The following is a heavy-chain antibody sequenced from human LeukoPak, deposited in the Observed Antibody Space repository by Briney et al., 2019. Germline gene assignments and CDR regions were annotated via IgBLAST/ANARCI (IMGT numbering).Heavy chain of an antibody. J-gene: IGHJ4*02. V-gene: IGHV3-30-3*01. CDR1: GFNFRSYA. D-gene: IGHD1-14*01. CDR3: ARDSGNHEAFDY. CDR2: ISYDGSNK. Sequence: PGRSLRLSCAASGFNFRSYAMHWVRQAPGKGLEWVAVISYDGSNKYYADSVKGRFTISRDNSKNTLYLQMNSLRAEDTAVYYCARDSGNHEAFDYWGQGTLVTVSS.